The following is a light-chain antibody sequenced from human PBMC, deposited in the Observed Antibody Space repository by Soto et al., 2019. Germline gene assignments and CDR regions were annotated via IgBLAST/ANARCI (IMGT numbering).Light chain of an antibody. Sequence: ELAQSPGTLSLSPGERATLSCRASQSVSSSYLAWYQQKPGQAPRLLIYGASSRATGIPDRFSGSGSGTDFTLTISRLEPEDFAVYYCQQYGSSPTFGQGTRLEIK. V-gene: IGKV3-20*01. J-gene: IGKJ5*01. CDR1: QSVSSSY. CDR3: QQYGSSPT. CDR2: GAS.